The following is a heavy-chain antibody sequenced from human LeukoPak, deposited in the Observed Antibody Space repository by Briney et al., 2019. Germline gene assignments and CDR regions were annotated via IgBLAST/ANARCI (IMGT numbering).Heavy chain of an antibody. Sequence: LSLTCTVSGGSISSGDYYWSWIRQAPEKGLEWLSVYNGGNDGTYYADSVKGRFTISRDNSKNTLYLQLNSLRTEDTAVYYCAKANGITGTTYWYFDLWGRGTLVTVSS. CDR2: YNGGNDGT. J-gene: IGHJ2*01. CDR1: GGSISSGDYY. CDR3: AKANGITGTTYWYFDL. V-gene: IGHV3-23*01. D-gene: IGHD1-7*01.